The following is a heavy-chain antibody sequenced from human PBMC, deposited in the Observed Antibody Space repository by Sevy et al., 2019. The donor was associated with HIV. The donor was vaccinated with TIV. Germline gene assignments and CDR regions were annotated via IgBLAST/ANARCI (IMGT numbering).Heavy chain of an antibody. Sequence: GGSLRLSCAASGFTFSSYAMHWVRQAPGKGLEWVAVISYDGSNKYYADSVKGRFTISRDNSKNALYLQMNSLRAEYTAGYYCASWTTAGSYYYYGMDVWGKGTTVTVSS. V-gene: IGHV3-30*04. CDR3: ASWTTAGSYYYYGMDV. J-gene: IGHJ6*04. CDR1: GFTFSSYA. D-gene: IGHD4-4*01. CDR2: ISYDGSNK.